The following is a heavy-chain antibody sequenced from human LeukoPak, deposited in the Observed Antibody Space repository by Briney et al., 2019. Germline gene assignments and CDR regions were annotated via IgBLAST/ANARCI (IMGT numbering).Heavy chain of an antibody. V-gene: IGHV3-23*01. J-gene: IGHJ4*02. CDR3: ARDRVYLREFDY. CDR2: ISGGGDRT. D-gene: IGHD5/OR15-5a*01. CDR1: GFTFSTYA. Sequence: GGSLRLSCAASGFTFSTYAMSWVRQAPGKGLEWVSGISGGGDRTFFGDSVKGRFTISRDNSKNTLYLQMNSLRVEDTAVYYCARDRVYLREFDYWGQGTLVTVSS.